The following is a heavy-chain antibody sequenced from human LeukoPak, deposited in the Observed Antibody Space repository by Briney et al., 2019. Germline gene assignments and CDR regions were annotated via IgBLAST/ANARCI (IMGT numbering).Heavy chain of an antibody. Sequence: PGWSLRLSCAASGFTFANAWMNWVRQAPGKGLEWVGRIKSKADGETIDYAAPVKGRFTFSRDDSKNMLYLQMNSLKSEDTAVYYCSTLTSRGLSDSWGQGTLVTVSS. J-gene: IGHJ4*02. CDR1: GFTFANAW. D-gene: IGHD1-20*01. CDR2: IKSKADGETI. CDR3: STLTSRGLSDS. V-gene: IGHV3-15*07.